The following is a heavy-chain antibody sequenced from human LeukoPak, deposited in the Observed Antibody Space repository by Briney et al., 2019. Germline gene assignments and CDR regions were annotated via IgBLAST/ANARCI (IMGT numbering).Heavy chain of an antibody. CDR3: ARANEAYCSGGSCYPHWFDP. D-gene: IGHD2-15*01. Sequence: SETLSLTCTVSGGSISSYYWSWIRQPPGKGLEWIGYIYYSGSTNYNPSLKSRVTISVDTSKNQFSLKLSSVTAADTAVYYCARANEAYCSGGSCYPHWFDPWGQGTLVTVSS. V-gene: IGHV4-59*01. CDR1: GGSISSYY. J-gene: IGHJ5*02. CDR2: IYYSGST.